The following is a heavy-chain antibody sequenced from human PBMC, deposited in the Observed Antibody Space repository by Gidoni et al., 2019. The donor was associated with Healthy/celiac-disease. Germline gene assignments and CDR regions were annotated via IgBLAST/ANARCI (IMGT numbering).Heavy chain of an antibody. CDR3: ARLFYDAYDSSGLGDY. CDR2: IYYSGST. Sequence: QLQLQESGPGLVKPSETLSLTCTVPGGSISSSSYYWGWIRQPPGKGLEWIGSIYYSGSTYYNPSLKSRVTISVDTSKNQFSLKLSSVTAADTAVYYCARLFYDAYDSSGLGDYWGQGTLVTVSS. V-gene: IGHV4-39*01. J-gene: IGHJ4*02. CDR1: GGSISSSSYY. D-gene: IGHD3-22*01.